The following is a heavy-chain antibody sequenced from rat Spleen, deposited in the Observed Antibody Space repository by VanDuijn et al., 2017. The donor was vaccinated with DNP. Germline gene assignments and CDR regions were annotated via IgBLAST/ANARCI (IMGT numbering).Heavy chain of an antibody. V-gene: IGHV5S13*01. CDR3: ARQWYWYFDF. J-gene: IGHJ1*01. Sequence: EVQLVESGGGLVQPGRSLKLSCAASGFTFSSYGMAWVRQSPTKGLEWVAYITYDGGSTYYRDSVKGRFTISRDNTKNTLYLQMDSLRSEDTATYYCARQWYWYFDFWGPGTMVTVSS. CDR2: ITYDGGST. CDR1: GFTFSSYG.